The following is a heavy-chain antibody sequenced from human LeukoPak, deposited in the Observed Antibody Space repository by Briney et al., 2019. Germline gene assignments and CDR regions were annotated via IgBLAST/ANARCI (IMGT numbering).Heavy chain of an antibody. CDR1: GYSFTSYW. CDR2: IYPGDSDT. V-gene: IGHV5-51*01. D-gene: IGHD6-13*01. Sequence: PGESLKISCKGSGYSFTSYWIGWVRQMPGKGLEWMGIIYPGDSDTRYSPSFQGQVTISADKSISTAYLQWSSLKASDTAMYYCARPSIAAAGGIVNDAFDIWGQGTMVTVSS. J-gene: IGHJ3*02. CDR3: ARPSIAAAGGIVNDAFDI.